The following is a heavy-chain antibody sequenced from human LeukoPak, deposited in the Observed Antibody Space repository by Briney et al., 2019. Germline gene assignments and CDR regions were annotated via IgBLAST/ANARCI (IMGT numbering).Heavy chain of an antibody. CDR1: GYTFTGYY. CDR2: INPNSGGT. V-gene: IGHV1-2*06. D-gene: IGHD6-13*01. J-gene: IGHJ4*02. Sequence: ASVKVSCKASGYTFTGYYMHWVRQAPGHGLEWMGRINPNSGGTNYAQKFQGRVTMTRDTSISTAYMELSRLRSDDTAVYYCARVPYSSSWYGFDYWGQGTLVTVSS. CDR3: ARVPYSSSWYGFDY.